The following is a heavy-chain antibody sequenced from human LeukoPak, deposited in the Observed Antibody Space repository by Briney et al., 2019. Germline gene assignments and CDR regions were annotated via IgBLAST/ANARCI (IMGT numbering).Heavy chain of an antibody. Sequence: GGSLRLSCAASGFTFSSYAMSWVRQAPGKGLEWVSAISASGGSKYADSVKGRFTISRDNSKNTLYLQMKSLRAEDTAVYYCAKDLSDYGDLYYFDYWGQGTRVTVSS. D-gene: IGHD4-17*01. V-gene: IGHV3-23*01. CDR2: ISASGGS. CDR3: AKDLSDYGDLYYFDY. CDR1: GFTFSSYA. J-gene: IGHJ4*02.